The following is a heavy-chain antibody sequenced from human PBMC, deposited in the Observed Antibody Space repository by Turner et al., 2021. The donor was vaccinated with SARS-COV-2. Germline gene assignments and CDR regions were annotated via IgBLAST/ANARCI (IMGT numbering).Heavy chain of an antibody. J-gene: IGHJ3*02. Sequence: QVQLVESGGGVVQPGRSLRLSCAASGFTFRTYAMHWVRQAPGKGLEWVVVISSDGTNKYNEDSVKGRFTISRDNSKNTLYLQMNSLRTEDTAVYYCARDRDCSSTSCYNAFDIWGQGTMVTVSS. CDR2: ISSDGTNK. V-gene: IGHV3-30-3*01. D-gene: IGHD2-2*02. CDR1: GFTFRTYA. CDR3: ARDRDCSSTSCYNAFDI.